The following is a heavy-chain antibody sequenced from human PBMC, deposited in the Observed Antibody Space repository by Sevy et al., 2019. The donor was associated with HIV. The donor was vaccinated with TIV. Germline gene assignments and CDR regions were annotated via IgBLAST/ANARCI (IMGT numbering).Heavy chain of an antibody. Sequence: GGSLRLSCAASGFTFSSSEMNWVRQAPGKGLEWVSYITSSGGTIYYADSVKGRFTISRDNAKNSLYLQMNSLRAEDTAVYYCARDSGGHQLVPHYMDVWGNGTTVTVSS. CDR3: ARDSGGHQLVPHYMDV. J-gene: IGHJ6*03. CDR2: ITSSGGTI. D-gene: IGHD6-13*01. CDR1: GFTFSSSE. V-gene: IGHV3-48*03.